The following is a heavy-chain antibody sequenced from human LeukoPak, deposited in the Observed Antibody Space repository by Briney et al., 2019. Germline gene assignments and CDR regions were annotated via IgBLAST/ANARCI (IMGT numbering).Heavy chain of an antibody. CDR1: GYTFTSYY. Sequence: GASVKVSCKASGYTFTSYYMHWVRQAPGQGLEWMGIINPSGGSTSYAQKFQGRVTMTRDTSTSTVYMELSSLRSEDTAVYYCARDYYDSSGYYGLQYYYGMDVWGQGTTVTVSS. D-gene: IGHD3-22*01. V-gene: IGHV1-46*01. J-gene: IGHJ6*02. CDR2: INPSGGST. CDR3: ARDYYDSSGYYGLQYYYGMDV.